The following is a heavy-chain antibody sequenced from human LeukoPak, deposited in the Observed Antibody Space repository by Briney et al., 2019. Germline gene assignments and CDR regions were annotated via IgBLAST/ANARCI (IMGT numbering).Heavy chain of an antibody. Sequence: ASVKVSCKASGYTFTSYDINWVRQATGQGLERMGWMNPNSGNTGYAQKFQGRVTMTRNTSISTAYMELSSLRSEDTAVYYCARHYGSGSYTYYYYGMDVWGQGTTVTVSS. CDR3: ARHYGSGSYTYYYYGMDV. CDR2: MNPNSGNT. V-gene: IGHV1-8*01. CDR1: GYTFTSYD. D-gene: IGHD3-10*01. J-gene: IGHJ6*02.